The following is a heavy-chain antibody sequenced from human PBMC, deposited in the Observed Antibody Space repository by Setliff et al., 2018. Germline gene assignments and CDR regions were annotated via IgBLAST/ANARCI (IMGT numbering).Heavy chain of an antibody. J-gene: IGHJ4*02. CDR3: ARTPPNRGLSNGWYVDY. CDR1: GYTFTNYG. V-gene: IGHV1-18*01. Sequence: ASVKVSCKTSGYTFTNYGINWVRQAPGQGLEWIGWNSAYAQKFQGRVTLTTDTPTTTAYMDLRGLRSDDTAVYYCARTPPNRGLSNGWYVDYWGQGALVTVSS. CDR2: NSA. D-gene: IGHD6-19*01.